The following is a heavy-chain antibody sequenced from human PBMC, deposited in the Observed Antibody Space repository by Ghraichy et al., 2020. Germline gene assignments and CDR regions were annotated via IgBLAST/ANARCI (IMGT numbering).Heavy chain of an antibody. D-gene: IGHD3-22*01. Sequence: SVKVSCKASGGTFSSYAISWVRQAPGQGLEWMGGIIPIFGTANYAQKFQGRVTITTDESTSTAYMELSSLRSEDTAVYYCARHRWPHYYDSSGYYADYWGQGTLVTVSS. CDR3: ARHRWPHYYDSSGYYADY. J-gene: IGHJ4*02. V-gene: IGHV1-69*05. CDR2: IIPIFGTA. CDR1: GGTFSSYA.